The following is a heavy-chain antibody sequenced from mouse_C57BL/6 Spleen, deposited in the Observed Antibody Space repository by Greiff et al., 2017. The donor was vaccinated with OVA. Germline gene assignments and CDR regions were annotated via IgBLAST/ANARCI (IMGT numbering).Heavy chain of an antibody. CDR2: ISYDGSN. V-gene: IGHV3-6*01. CDR3: ARGRVIKDFDY. CDR1: GYSITSCYY. Sequence: EVKLMESGPGLVKPSQSLSLTCSVSGYSITSCYYWNWIRQFPGNKLEWMGYISYDGSNNYNPSLKNRISITRDTSKNQFFLKLNSVTTEDTATYNCARGRVIKDFDYWGQGTTRTVSS. J-gene: IGHJ2*01. D-gene: IGHD1-1*01.